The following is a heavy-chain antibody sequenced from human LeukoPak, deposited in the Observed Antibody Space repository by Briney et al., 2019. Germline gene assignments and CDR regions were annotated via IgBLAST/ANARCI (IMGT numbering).Heavy chain of an antibody. D-gene: IGHD3-22*01. CDR2: ISSSGGST. CDR3: AKGGLSSGHFAFDI. J-gene: IGHJ3*02. CDR1: GFTFSDYA. V-gene: IGHV3-23*01. Sequence: RPGGSLRLSCVASGFTFSDYAVSWVRQAPGKGLEWVSTISSSGGSTYYADSVKGRFTISRDNSKNTLYVQMNSLRAEDTAVYYCAKGGLSSGHFAFDIRGQGTMVTVSS.